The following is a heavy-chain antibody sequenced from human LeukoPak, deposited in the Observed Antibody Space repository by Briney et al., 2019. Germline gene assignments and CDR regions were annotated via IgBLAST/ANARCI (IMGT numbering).Heavy chain of an antibody. D-gene: IGHD6-13*01. Sequence: PGGSLRLSCAASGFTFSSYAMSWVRQAPGKGLEWVSAISGSGGSTYYADSVKGRFTISRDNSKNTLYLQMNSLRAEDTAVYYCAKDIAAAGTAPPSDYWGQGTLVTVSS. CDR3: AKDIAAAGTAPPSDY. CDR2: ISGSGGST. J-gene: IGHJ4*02. V-gene: IGHV3-23*01. CDR1: GFTFSSYA.